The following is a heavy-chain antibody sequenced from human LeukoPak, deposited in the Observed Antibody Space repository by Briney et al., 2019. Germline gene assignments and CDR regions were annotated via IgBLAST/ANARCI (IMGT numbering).Heavy chain of an antibody. Sequence: SETLSLTCAVSGGSINSSIWWSWVRQSPGKGLEWIGKIYHSGSTNYNPSLKSRVTISVDKSKNQFSLKVNSVTAADTAVYYCARSRGYSYGTTFLDYWGQGTLVTVSS. CDR1: GGSINSSIW. D-gene: IGHD5-18*01. V-gene: IGHV4-4*02. CDR3: ARSRGYSYGTTFLDY. J-gene: IGHJ4*02. CDR2: IYHSGST.